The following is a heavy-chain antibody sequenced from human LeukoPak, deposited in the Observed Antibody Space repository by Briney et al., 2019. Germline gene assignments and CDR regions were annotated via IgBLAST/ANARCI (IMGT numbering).Heavy chain of an antibody. CDR1: GFTFSSYA. Sequence: AGGSLRLSCAASGFTFSSYAMSWVRQAPGKGLEWVSYISSSGSTIYYADSVKGRFTISRDNAKKSLYLQMNSLRAEDTAVYYCARARLTDYVWGRRTFDIWGQGTMVTISS. V-gene: IGHV3-48*03. D-gene: IGHD3-16*01. CDR3: ARARLTDYVWGRRTFDI. CDR2: ISSSGSTI. J-gene: IGHJ3*02.